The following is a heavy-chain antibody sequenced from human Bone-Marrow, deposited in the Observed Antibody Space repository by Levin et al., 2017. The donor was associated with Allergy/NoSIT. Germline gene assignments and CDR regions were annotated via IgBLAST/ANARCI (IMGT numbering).Heavy chain of an antibody. Sequence: PGGSLRLSCAASGFAFTTSWMHWVRQAPGKGLVWVSRINTDGSNTTYADSVKGRFTISRDNARNTLHLQMTSLGAEDTAVYYCAAGGIGTPSPGSWGQGTLVTVSS. D-gene: IGHD1-14*01. J-gene: IGHJ5*02. V-gene: IGHV3-74*01. CDR2: INTDGSNT. CDR3: AAGGIGTPSPGS. CDR1: GFAFTTSW.